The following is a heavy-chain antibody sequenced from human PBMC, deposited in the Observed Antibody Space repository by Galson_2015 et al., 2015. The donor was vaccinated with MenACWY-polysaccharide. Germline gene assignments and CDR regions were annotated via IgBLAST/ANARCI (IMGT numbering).Heavy chain of an antibody. D-gene: IGHD1-26*01. CDR2: IYHSGGT. CDR3: ARVEKYSGSYYILH. J-gene: IGHJ4*02. V-gene: IGHV4-38-2*01. CDR1: GYSISSGYY. Sequence: QVQLQESGPGLVKPSETLSLTCAVSGYSISSGYYWGWIRQPPGKGLEWIGSIYHSGGTYYNPSLKSRVTISVDTSKNQFSLKLSSVTAADTAVYYCARVEKYSGSYYILHWGQGTLVT.